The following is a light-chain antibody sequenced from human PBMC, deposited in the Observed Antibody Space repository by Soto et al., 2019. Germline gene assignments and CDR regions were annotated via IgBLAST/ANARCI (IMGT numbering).Light chain of an antibody. V-gene: IGLV2-8*01. CDR1: SSDVGAYNS. J-gene: IGLJ3*02. CDR2: EVN. CDR3: SSYAGGNKLL. Sequence: QLVLTQPPSASGSPGQSVTFSCTGTSSDVGAYNSFSWYQQHSGKAPKLMIYEVNKRPSGVPDRFSGSKSGNTASLTVSGLQAEDEADYYCSSYAGGNKLLFGGGTKLTVL.